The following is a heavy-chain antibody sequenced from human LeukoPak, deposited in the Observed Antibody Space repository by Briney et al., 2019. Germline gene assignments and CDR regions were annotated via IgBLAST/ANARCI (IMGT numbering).Heavy chain of an antibody. J-gene: IGHJ4*02. D-gene: IGHD1-1*01. CDR2: INPDGNKK. CDR3: AKVRGWNDAGEDY. CDR1: GLTFSSSW. Sequence: GGSLRLSCAVSGLTFSSSWMDWVRQAPGKGLEWVASINPDGNKKYSADSVKGRFTISRDNAENSLYLQMNSLRAEDTAVYYCAKVRGWNDAGEDYWGQGTLVTVSS. V-gene: IGHV3-7*03.